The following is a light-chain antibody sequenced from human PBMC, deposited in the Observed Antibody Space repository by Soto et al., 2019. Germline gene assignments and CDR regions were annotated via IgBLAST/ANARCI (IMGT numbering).Light chain of an antibody. J-gene: IGKJ2*01. CDR3: HQYDNAPQT. CDR1: QSLRRTY. V-gene: IGKV3-20*01. Sequence: VLTQSPAPLSLSPGERATLPCTASQSLRRTYIAWYQQKPGQAPRVLIYGASKRATGIPDRFSGSGSGTDFSLTISRLEPEDFAVYYCHQYDNAPQTYGQGTKVDIK. CDR2: GAS.